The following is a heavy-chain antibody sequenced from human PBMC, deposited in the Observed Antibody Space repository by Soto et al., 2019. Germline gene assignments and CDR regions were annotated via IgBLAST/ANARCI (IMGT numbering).Heavy chain of an antibody. CDR1: GYTFSSYA. CDR3: ATAIDRNLFDP. D-gene: IGHD3-16*02. CDR2: INAGNGNT. V-gene: IGHV1-3*01. J-gene: IGHJ5*02. Sequence: ASVKVSCKASGYTFSSYAMHWVRQAPGQRLEWMGWINAGNGNTKYSQKFQGRVTITRDTSASTAYMELSSLRSEDTAVYYCATAIDRNLFDPWGQGTLVTVSS.